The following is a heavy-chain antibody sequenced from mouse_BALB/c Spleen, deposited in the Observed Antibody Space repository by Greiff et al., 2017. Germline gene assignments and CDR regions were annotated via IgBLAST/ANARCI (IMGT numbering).Heavy chain of an antibody. J-gene: IGHJ1*01. CDR1: GFTFSSYT. Sequence: EVKLVESGGGLVKPGGSLKLSCAASGFTFSSYTMSWVRQTPEKRLEWVATISSGGSSTYYSDSVKGRFTISRDNAKNTMYLQMSSLNTENTAMYYCTRSHYYGGSYWYFDFWGAGTTVTVSS. D-gene: IGHD1-1*01. CDR2: ISSGGSST. V-gene: IGHV5-6-4*01. CDR3: TRSHYYGGSYWYFDF.